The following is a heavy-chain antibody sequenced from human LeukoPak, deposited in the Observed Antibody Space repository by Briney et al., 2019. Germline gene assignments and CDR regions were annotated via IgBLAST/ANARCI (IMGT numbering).Heavy chain of an antibody. Sequence: PSRTLSLTCTVSVGSISSVGYYWSWISQHPGKGLEWVGYIYYSGSTYYNPSLTSRVTISVDASKNQFSLTLTSVPAADTAVYYCARLLVVVPDSIRGALGWFEPWGQGTLVTVSS. CDR3: ARLLVVVPDSIRGALGWFEP. CDR2: IYYSGST. CDR1: VGSISSVGYY. J-gene: IGHJ5*02. V-gene: IGHV4-31*03. D-gene: IGHD2-2*01.